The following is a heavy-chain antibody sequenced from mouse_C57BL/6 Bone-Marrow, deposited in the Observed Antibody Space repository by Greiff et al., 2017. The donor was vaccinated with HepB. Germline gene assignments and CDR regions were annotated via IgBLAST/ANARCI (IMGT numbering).Heavy chain of an antibody. Sequence: EVQLQESGAELVRPGSSVKMSCKTSGYTFTSYGINWVKQRPGQGLEWIGYIYIGNGYTEYYEKFKGKATLTSDTSSSTAYMQLSSLTSEDSAIYFCARGVAPPLDYWGQGTTLTVSS. CDR1: GYTFTSYG. J-gene: IGHJ2*01. D-gene: IGHD1-1*02. CDR2: IYIGNGYT. CDR3: ARGVAPPLDY. V-gene: IGHV1-58*01.